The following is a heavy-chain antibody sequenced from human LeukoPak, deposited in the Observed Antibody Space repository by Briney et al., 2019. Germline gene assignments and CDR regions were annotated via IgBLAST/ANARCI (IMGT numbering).Heavy chain of an antibody. D-gene: IGHD6-19*01. CDR2: IFGSGGSA. Sequence: GGSLRLSCTASGFTFSSYAMYWVRQAPGKGLEWVSGIFGSGGSAHYADSVRGRFTISRDNTKNTLYLQMNSLRPEDTAVYYCAKAMYSSGWYVDYWGQGTLVTVPS. J-gene: IGHJ4*02. CDR3: AKAMYSSGWYVDY. CDR1: GFTFSSYA. V-gene: IGHV3-23*01.